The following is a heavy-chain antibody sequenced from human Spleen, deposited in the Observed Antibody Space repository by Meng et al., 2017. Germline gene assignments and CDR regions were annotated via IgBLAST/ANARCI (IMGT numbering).Heavy chain of an antibody. Sequence: ASVKVSCKASGYTFTTYTISWVRQAPGQGLEWMGWISPYNGNTYYAQKLQGRVTMTTDTSTSTAYMELRSLRSDDTAVYYCARDGHYYGSGISYKRDYAFDIWGQGTMATSPQ. CDR2: ISPYNGNT. J-gene: IGHJ3*02. V-gene: IGHV1-18*01. D-gene: IGHD3-10*01. CDR3: ARDGHYYGSGISYKRDYAFDI. CDR1: GYTFTTYT.